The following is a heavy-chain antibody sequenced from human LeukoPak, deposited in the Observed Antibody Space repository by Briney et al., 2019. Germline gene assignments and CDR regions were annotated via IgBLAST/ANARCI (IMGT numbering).Heavy chain of an antibody. V-gene: IGHV3-74*01. J-gene: IGHJ2*01. CDR3: ARGQIKVFFFQAEDGIRGTVPVAAFLLNRASDL. D-gene: IGHD3-3*01. CDR2: LNSDGSRT. Sequence: GKGLVWVSRLNSDGSRTSYADSVKGRFTISRDNAKNTLYLQMNSLRAEDTAVYYCARGQIKVFFFQAEDGIRGTVPVAAFLLNRASDL.